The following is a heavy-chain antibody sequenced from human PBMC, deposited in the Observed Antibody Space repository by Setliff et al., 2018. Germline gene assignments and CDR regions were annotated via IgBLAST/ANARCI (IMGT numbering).Heavy chain of an antibody. J-gene: IGHJ4*02. CDR1: GYTFSTYG. CDR3: AREQLVDRGFDY. V-gene: IGHV1-18*01. Sequence: ASVKVSCKDSGYTFSTYGISWVRQAPGQGLEWMGWISAYNGNTNYAQRFQGRVTMTRDTSTSTVYMELSSLRSEDTAVYYCAREQLVDRGFDYWGQGTLVTVSS. CDR2: ISAYNGNT. D-gene: IGHD6-6*01.